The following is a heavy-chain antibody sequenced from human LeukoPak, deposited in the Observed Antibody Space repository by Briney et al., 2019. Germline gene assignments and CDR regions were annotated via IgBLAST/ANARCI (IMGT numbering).Heavy chain of an antibody. D-gene: IGHD3-10*01. CDR3: AKLLRGTVVPFYDY. V-gene: IGHV3-23*01. CDR2: ISGSGGST. J-gene: IGHJ4*02. CDR1: GFTVSSNY. Sequence: GGSLRLSCAASGFTVSSNYMSWVRQAPGKGLEWVSVISGSGGSTYYADSVKGRFTISRDNSKSTLHLQMNSLRVDDTAVYYCAKLLRGTVVPFYDYWGQGTLVTVSS.